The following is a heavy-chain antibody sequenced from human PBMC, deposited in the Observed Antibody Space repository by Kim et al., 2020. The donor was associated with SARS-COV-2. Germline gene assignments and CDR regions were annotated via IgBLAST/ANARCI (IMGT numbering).Heavy chain of an antibody. CDR3: ARDRGVVTPEFEY. D-gene: IGHD2-15*01. J-gene: IGHJ4*02. CDR1: GYIFSNYG. Sequence: GGSLRLSCAASGYIFSNYGLHWVRQAPGKGLEWVAVIWYDGSKKYYGESVKGRFTISRDDSKNTLYLQMNSLRAEDTAVYYCARDRGVVTPEFEYWGQGT. V-gene: IGHV3-33*01. CDR2: IWYDGSKK.